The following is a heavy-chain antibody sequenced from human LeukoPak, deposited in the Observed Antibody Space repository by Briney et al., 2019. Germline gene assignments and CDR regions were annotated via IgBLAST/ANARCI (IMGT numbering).Heavy chain of an antibody. CDR3: ARHVRNIVVVTAPNPFDY. Sequence: PSETLSLTCTVSGGSSSSYYWSWIRQPPGKGLEWIGYIYYSGSTNYNPSLKSRVTISVDTSKNQFSLKLSSVTAADTAVYYCARHVRNIVVVTAPNPFDYWGQGTLVTVSS. V-gene: IGHV4-59*08. CDR1: GGSSSSYY. CDR2: IYYSGST. J-gene: IGHJ4*02. D-gene: IGHD2-21*02.